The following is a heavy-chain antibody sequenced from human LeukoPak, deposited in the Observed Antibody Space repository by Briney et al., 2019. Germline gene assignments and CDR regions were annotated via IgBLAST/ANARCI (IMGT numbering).Heavy chain of an antibody. D-gene: IGHD3-3*01. CDR1: GFTFSSYS. J-gene: IGHJ4*02. CDR3: ARGMRGYANFDY. CDR2: ITSGSSSI. Sequence: GGSLRLSCTVSGFTFSSYSMNWVRQAPGKGLEWISYITSGSSSIFYADSVKGRFTISRDNAKNSLYLQMNSLRDEDTAVYYCARGMRGYANFDYWGQGTLVTVSS. V-gene: IGHV3-48*02.